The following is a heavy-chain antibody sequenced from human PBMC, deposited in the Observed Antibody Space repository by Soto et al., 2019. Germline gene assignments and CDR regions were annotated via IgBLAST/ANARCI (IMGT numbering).Heavy chain of an antibody. D-gene: IGHD3-16*01. V-gene: IGHV4-31*03. CDR2: GYDSGST. CDR1: GNSISSGVYC. Sequence: PSQTLSLTCTVFGNSISSGVYCWSWIRQHAGTGLEWISYGYDSGSTYYNPSLRSRVTISLDTSKTQFSLSLSSLTAADTAVYSCVTGSAWGALLSSWGQGTLVTVSS. J-gene: IGHJ5*02. CDR3: VTGSAWGALLSS.